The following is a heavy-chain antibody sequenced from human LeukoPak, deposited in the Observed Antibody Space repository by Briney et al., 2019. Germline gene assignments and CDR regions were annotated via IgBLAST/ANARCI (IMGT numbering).Heavy chain of an antibody. D-gene: IGHD3-22*01. V-gene: IGHV3-23*01. CDR1: GFTFSSYA. Sequence: PGGSLRLSCAASGFTFSSYAMSWVRQAPGEGLEWVSAISGSGGSTYYADSVKGRFTISRDNSKNTLYLQMNSLRAEDTAVYYCAKMPYYYDSSGYYNFDYWGQGTLVTVSS. CDR3: AKMPYYYDSSGYYNFDY. J-gene: IGHJ4*02. CDR2: ISGSGGST.